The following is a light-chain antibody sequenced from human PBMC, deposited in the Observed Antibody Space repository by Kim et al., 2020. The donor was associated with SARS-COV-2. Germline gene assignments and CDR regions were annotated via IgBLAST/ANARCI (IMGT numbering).Light chain of an antibody. Sequence: SELPRQTARLTCSGDKLGDKYACWYQQKPGQSHVLVIYQDSKRPSGIPERFSGSNSGNTATLTISGTQAMDEADYYCQAWDSSTAWLGTGTKVTVL. CDR1: KLGDKY. CDR2: QDS. V-gene: IGLV3-1*01. J-gene: IGLJ1*01. CDR3: QAWDSSTAW.